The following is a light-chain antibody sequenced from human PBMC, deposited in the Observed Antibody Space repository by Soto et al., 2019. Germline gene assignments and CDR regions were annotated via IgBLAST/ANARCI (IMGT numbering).Light chain of an antibody. CDR2: DVS. CDR3: SSYAGSNILV. Sequence: QSVLTQPPSASGSPGQSVTISCTGTSSDVGGYNYVSWYQQHPGKAPKLMIYDVSKRPSGVPDRFSGSKSGNTASLTVSGLQAEDEADYYCSSYAGSNILVSGGGTKLTVL. J-gene: IGLJ2*01. V-gene: IGLV2-8*01. CDR1: SSDVGGYNY.